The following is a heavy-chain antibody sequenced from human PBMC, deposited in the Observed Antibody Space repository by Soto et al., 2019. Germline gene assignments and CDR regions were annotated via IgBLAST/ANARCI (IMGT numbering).Heavy chain of an antibody. D-gene: IGHD6-13*01. CDR2: IYYSGST. J-gene: IGHJ3*02. Sequence: QVQLQESGPGLVKPSETLSLTCTVSGGSVSSGSYYWSWIRQPPGKGLEWIGYIYYSGSTNYNPSLQSRVTKSVDTSKNQFARKLSAVTAADTAVYYCARDAPYSSSWHDAFDIWGQGTMVTGSS. V-gene: IGHV4-61*01. CDR3: ARDAPYSSSWHDAFDI. CDR1: GGSVSSGSYY.